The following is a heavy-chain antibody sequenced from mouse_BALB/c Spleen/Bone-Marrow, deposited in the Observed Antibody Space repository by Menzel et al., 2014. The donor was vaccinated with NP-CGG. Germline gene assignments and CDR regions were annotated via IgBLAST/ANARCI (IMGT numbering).Heavy chain of an antibody. CDR2: INPGSGGT. CDR3: ARSRTGFAY. CDR1: GYAFTNYL. J-gene: IGHJ3*01. V-gene: IGHV1-54*03. Sequence: VMLVESGAELVRPGTSVKVSCKASGYAFTNYLIEWVKRRPGQGLEWIGVINPGSGGTNYNEKFKGKATLTADKSSSTAYMQLSSLTSDDSAVYFCARSRTGFAYWGQGTLVTVSA.